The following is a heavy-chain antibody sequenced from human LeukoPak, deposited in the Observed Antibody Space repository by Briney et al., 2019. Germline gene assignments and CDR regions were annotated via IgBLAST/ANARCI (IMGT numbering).Heavy chain of an antibody. Sequence: GRSLRLSSAASGFTFSNYGMHWVRQAPGKGLEWVAVISYDGSNKYYADSVKGRFTFSRDNSKNTLYLQMSSLRAEDTAVYYCAKEKGIYCSSIDCSPGMDVWGQGTTVTVSS. CDR3: AKEKGIYCSSIDCSPGMDV. D-gene: IGHD2-2*01. V-gene: IGHV3-30*18. CDR1: GFTFSNYG. CDR2: ISYDGSNK. J-gene: IGHJ6*02.